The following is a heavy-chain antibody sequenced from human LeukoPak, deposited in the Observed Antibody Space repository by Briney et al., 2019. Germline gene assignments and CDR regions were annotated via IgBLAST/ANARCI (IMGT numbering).Heavy chain of an antibody. J-gene: IGHJ4*02. Sequence: GGSLRLSCAASGFTFSSYWMSWVRQAPGKGLEWVAVISYDGSNKYYADSVKGRFTISRDNSKNTLYLQMNSLRAEDTAAYYCAKDDFWTRSFDYWGQGTLVTVSS. CDR2: ISYDGSNK. CDR1: GFTFSSYW. CDR3: AKDDFWTRSFDY. D-gene: IGHD3/OR15-3a*01. V-gene: IGHV3-30*18.